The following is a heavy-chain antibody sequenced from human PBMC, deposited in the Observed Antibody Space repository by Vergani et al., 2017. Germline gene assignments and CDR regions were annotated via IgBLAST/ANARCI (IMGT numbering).Heavy chain of an antibody. Sequence: EVQLVESGGGLVQPGGSLRLSCAASGFNFSSYTMNWVRQAPGKGLEWISYGISSSRRQSYADSVKGRFTVSRDTAKNSLYLQMNSLRAEDTAVYYCTXEYSSSSGRGLDIWGQGAMVTVSS. CDR1: GFNFSSYT. D-gene: IGHD6-6*01. V-gene: IGHV3-48*01. CDR2: GISSSRRQ. CDR3: TXEYSSSSGRGLDI. J-gene: IGHJ3*02.